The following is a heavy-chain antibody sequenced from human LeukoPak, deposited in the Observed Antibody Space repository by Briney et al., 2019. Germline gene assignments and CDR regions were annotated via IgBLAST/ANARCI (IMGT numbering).Heavy chain of an antibody. D-gene: IGHD6-13*01. J-gene: IGHJ4*02. V-gene: IGHV3-30*14. Sequence: GGSLRLSCVASRFTFSNYAMHWVRQAPGKGLEWVAVISYGGSNKYYADSVKGRFTISRDNSKNTLYLQMNRLRAEDTAVYYCARAGPSSSWHQFDYWGQGTLVTVSS. CDR2: ISYGGSNK. CDR3: ARAGPSSSWHQFDY. CDR1: RFTFSNYA.